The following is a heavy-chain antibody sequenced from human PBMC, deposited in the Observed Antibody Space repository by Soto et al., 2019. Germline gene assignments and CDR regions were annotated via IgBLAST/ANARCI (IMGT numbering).Heavy chain of an antibody. D-gene: IGHD3-10*01. Sequence: SVKVSCKASGFTFTSSAVQWVRQARGQRLEWIGWIVVGSGNTNYAQKFQERVTITRDMSTSTAYMELSSLRSEDTAVYYCAADTLLWFGEVSWFDPWGQGTLVTVSS. CDR1: GFTFTSSA. J-gene: IGHJ5*02. CDR2: IVVGSGNT. CDR3: AADTLLWFGEVSWFDP. V-gene: IGHV1-58*01.